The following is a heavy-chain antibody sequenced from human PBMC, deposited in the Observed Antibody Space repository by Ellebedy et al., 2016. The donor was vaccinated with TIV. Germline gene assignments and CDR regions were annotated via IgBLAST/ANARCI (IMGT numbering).Heavy chain of an antibody. V-gene: IGHV3-30*03. CDR3: ARDPSSIVVVITGIGGWFDP. CDR1: GFTFSSYG. CDR2: ISYDGSNK. J-gene: IGHJ5*02. D-gene: IGHD3-22*01. Sequence: GESLKISXAASGFTFSSYGMHWVRQAPGKGLEWVAVISYDGSNKYYADSVKGRFTISRDNSKNTLYLQMNSLRAEDTAVYYCARDPSSIVVVITGIGGWFDPWGQGTLVTVSS.